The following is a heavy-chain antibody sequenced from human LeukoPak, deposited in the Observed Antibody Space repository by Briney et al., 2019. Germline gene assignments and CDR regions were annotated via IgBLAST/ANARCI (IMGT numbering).Heavy chain of an antibody. CDR2: ISNSGST. CDR1: GGSISSGGYF. V-gene: IGHV4-31*03. Sequence: PSQTLSLTCTVSGGSISSGGYFWSWIRQHPGKGLEWVGYISNSGSTSYNPSLKSRVTLSVDTSKNQFSLKLSSVTAADTAVYYCARGNRNSIVVVPAAMRVFDYWGQGTLVTVSS. D-gene: IGHD2-2*01. J-gene: IGHJ4*02. CDR3: ARGNRNSIVVVPAAMRVFDY.